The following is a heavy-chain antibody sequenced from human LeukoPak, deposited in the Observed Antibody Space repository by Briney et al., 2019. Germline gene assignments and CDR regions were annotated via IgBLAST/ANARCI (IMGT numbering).Heavy chain of an antibody. D-gene: IGHD3-10*01. CDR1: GFTFSSYS. V-gene: IGHV3-21*01. J-gene: IGHJ6*03. Sequence: AGGSLRLSCAASGFTFSSYSMNWVRQAPGKGLEWVSSISTSSSYINYADSVKGRFTISRDNAKKSVYLHMSSLRAEDTALYYCARLSAYYYGSYFYYYMDVWGKGTTVTISS. CDR2: ISTSSSYI. CDR3: ARLSAYYYGSYFYYYMDV.